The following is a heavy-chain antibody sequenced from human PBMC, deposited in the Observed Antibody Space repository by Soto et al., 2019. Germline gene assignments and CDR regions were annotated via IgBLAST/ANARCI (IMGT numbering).Heavy chain of an antibody. CDR1: GFPFTSYG. CDR2: IWYDGSNK. Sequence: LRLSCAASGFPFTSYGMHWVRQAPGKGLEWVAVIWYDGSNKYYADYVKGRFTISRDNSKSTLYLQMNSLRAEDTAVYYCARKNVVTVIVDTCYFDFWAQETLVTVSS. CDR3: ARKNVVTVIVDTCYFDF. D-gene: IGHD3-22*01. J-gene: IGHJ4*02. V-gene: IGHV3-33*01.